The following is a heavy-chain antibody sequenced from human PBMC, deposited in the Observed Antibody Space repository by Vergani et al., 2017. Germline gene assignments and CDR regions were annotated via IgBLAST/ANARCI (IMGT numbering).Heavy chain of an antibody. V-gene: IGHV1-18*01. CDR3: ARDTNDSSGYYIGGYYYYYGMDV. Sequence: QVQLVQSGAEVKKPGASVKVSCKASGYTFTSYGISWVRQAPGHGLEWMGWISAYNGNTNYAQKPQGRVTMTTDTSTSTAYMELRSLRSDDTAVYYCARDTNDSSGYYIGGYYYYYGMDVWGQGTTVTVSS. J-gene: IGHJ6*02. D-gene: IGHD3-22*01. CDR1: GYTFTSYG. CDR2: ISAYNGNT.